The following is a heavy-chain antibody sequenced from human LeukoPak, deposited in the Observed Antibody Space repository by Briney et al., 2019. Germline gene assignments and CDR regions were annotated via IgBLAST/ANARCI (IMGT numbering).Heavy chain of an antibody. V-gene: IGHV4-39*01. J-gene: IGHJ4*02. CDR2: LYYSGST. CDR3: ARLRDDNGAWYYFDS. CDR1: GASIRNSTYY. D-gene: IGHD2-8*01. Sequence: SETLSLTCTVSGASIRNSTYYWGWIRQPPGKGLEWIGSLYYSGSTYYSPSLENRVTISLDTSKNQFSLKLSSVTAADTAVYFCARLRDDNGAWYYFDSWGQGTLVTVSS.